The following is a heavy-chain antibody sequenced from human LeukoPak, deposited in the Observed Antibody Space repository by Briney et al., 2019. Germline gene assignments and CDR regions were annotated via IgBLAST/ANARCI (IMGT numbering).Heavy chain of an antibody. J-gene: IGHJ6*03. D-gene: IGHD6-19*01. CDR2: IRYDGSNK. CDR1: GFTFSSYG. V-gene: IGHV3-30*02. CDR3: ARVYSSGWKGFYYYYMDV. Sequence: GGSLRLSCAASGFTFSSYGMHWVRQAPGKGLEWVAFIRYDGSNKYYADSVKGRFTVSRDNSKNTLYLQMNSLRAEDTALYYCARVYSSGWKGFYYYYMDVWGKGTTVTVFS.